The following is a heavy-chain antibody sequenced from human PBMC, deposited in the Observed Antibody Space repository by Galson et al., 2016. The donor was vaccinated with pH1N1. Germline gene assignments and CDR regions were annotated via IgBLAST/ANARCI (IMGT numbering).Heavy chain of an antibody. Sequence: SLRLSCAASGFTFGDYSLNWVRQAPGKGLEWVSFISSNSYGGTTGYAASVKDRFTISRDDSKSIAYLQMNSLKTEDTAVYYCSGSNWPLDYWGQGTLVTVSS. J-gene: IGHJ4*02. D-gene: IGHD1-1*01. CDR3: SGSNWPLDY. V-gene: IGHV3-49*04. CDR2: ISSNSYGGTT. CDR1: GFTFGDYS.